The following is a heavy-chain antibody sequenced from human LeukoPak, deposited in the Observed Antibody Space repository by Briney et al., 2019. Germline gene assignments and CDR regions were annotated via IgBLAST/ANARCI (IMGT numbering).Heavy chain of an antibody. V-gene: IGHV3-21*01. CDR2: ISISSTYR. J-gene: IGHJ4*02. Sequence: GGSLRLSCAASGFTFGTYTMNWVRQAPGKGLEWVSSISISSTYRYYADSVKGRFTMSRDDAKNSLFLQMNSLRAEDTAVYYCARDQPHTAFDYWGQGTLVTVSS. CDR1: GFTFGTYT. D-gene: IGHD5-18*01. CDR3: ARDQPHTAFDY.